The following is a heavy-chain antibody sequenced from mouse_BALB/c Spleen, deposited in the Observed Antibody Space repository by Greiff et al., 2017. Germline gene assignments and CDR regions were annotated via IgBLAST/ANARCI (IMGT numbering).Heavy chain of an antibody. J-gene: IGHJ2*01. D-gene: IGHD1-1*01. Sequence: EVMLVESGGGLVKPGGSLKLSCAASGFTFSSYAMSWVRQTPEKRLEWVASISSGGSTYYPDSVKGRFTISRDNARNILYLQMSSLRSEDTAMYYCAREHYGSSYDYWGQGTTLTVSS. CDR3: AREHYGSSYDY. CDR1: GFTFSSYA. V-gene: IGHV5-6-5*01. CDR2: ISSGGST.